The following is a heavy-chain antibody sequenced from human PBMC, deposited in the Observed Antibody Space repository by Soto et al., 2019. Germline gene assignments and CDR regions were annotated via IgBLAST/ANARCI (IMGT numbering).Heavy chain of an antibody. CDR1: GASINGGDYY. J-gene: IGHJ4*02. D-gene: IGHD5-12*01. CDR3: SSLPDGYTSGLDY. Sequence: SETLSLTCTVSGASINGGDYYWSWIRQPPGKGLEWIGYIYYTGNTVFNTSLKSRVSISVDTPKNQFSLRLNSVTAADTAVYYCSSLPDGYTSGLDYWGPGTLVTVSS. V-gene: IGHV4-30-4*01. CDR2: IYYTGNT.